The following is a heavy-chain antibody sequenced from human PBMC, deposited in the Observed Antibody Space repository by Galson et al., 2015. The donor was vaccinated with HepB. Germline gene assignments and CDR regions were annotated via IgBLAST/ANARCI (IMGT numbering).Heavy chain of an antibody. J-gene: IGHJ4*02. D-gene: IGHD6-6*01. CDR3: ARRDFVGYSSSSVDY. Sequence: SLRLSCAASGFTFSSYSMNWVRQAPGKGLEWVSSISSSSSYIYYADSVKGRFTISRDNAKNSLYLQMNSLRAEDTAVYYCARRDFVGYSSSSVDYWGQGTLVTVSS. V-gene: IGHV3-21*01. CDR2: ISSSSSYI. CDR1: GFTFSSYS.